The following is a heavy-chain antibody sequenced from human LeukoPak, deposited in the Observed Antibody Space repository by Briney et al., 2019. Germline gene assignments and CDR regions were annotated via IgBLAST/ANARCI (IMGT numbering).Heavy chain of an antibody. CDR2: ISHSGST. D-gene: IGHD2-2*01. Sequence: SETLSLTCAVYGGSFSGYYWSWIRQPPGKGLEWIGEISHSGSTNYNPSLKSQVTISVDTSKNQFSLKLSSVTAADTAVYYCARAIWAYCSSTSCAFDYWGQGTLVTVSS. CDR3: ARAIWAYCSSTSCAFDY. CDR1: GGSFSGYY. J-gene: IGHJ4*02. V-gene: IGHV4-34*01.